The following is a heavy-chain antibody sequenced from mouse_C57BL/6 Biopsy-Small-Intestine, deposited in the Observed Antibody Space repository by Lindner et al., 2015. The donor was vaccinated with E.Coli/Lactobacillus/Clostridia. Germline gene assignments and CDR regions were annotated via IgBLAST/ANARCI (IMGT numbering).Heavy chain of an antibody. CDR2: ISADKGNT. Sequence: SVKVSCKASGYTFTSYGISWVRQAPGQGLEWMGWISADKGNTKYYAQKLQGRVTMTTDTSTSTAYLELRSLRSDDTAVYYCARPGFYGSGTYYDYWGQGTLVTVSS. CDR3: ARPGFYGSGTYYDY. D-gene: IGHD2-2*01. J-gene: IGHJ4*01. V-gene: IGHV1-84*02. CDR1: GYTFTSYG.